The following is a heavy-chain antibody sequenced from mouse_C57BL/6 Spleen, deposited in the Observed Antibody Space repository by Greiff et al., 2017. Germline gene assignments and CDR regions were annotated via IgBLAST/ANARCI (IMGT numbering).Heavy chain of an antibody. Sequence: QVQLQQPGAELVKPGASVKLSCKASGYTFTSYWMHWVKQRPGQGLEWIGMIHPNSGSTNYNEKFKSKATLTVDKSSSTDYMQLSSLTSEDSAVYYCARRGDYDAPWFAYWGQGTLVTVSA. CDR3: ARRGDYDAPWFAY. CDR1: GYTFTSYW. D-gene: IGHD2-4*01. V-gene: IGHV1-64*01. CDR2: IHPNSGST. J-gene: IGHJ3*01.